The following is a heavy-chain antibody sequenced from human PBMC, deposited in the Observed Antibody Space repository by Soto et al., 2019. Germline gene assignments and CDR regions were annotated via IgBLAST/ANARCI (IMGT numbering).Heavy chain of an antibody. J-gene: IGHJ4*02. Sequence: EVQLLESGGGLVQPGGSLRLSCAASGFTFSSYAMSWVRQAPGKGLEWVSTTSSSGGGTYYADSVKGRFTISRDNSKNTFYLQMNSLRAEDMAVYYCAKDGGYGSGSYYSDDWGQGTLVTVSS. CDR2: TSSSGGGT. CDR3: AKDGGYGSGSYYSDD. CDR1: GFTFSSYA. V-gene: IGHV3-23*01. D-gene: IGHD3-10*01.